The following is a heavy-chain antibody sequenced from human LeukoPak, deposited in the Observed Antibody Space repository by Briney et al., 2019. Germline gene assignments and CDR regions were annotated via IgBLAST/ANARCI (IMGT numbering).Heavy chain of an antibody. Sequence: GASVKVSCKASGYTFTSYGISWVRQAPGQGLEWMGWISAYNGNTNYAQKLQGRVTMTTDTSTSTAYMELRSLRSDDTAVYYCASIVGYCSGGSCYNLNWFDPWGQGTLVTVSS. V-gene: IGHV1-18*01. CDR1: GYTFTSYG. CDR3: ASIVGYCSGGSCYNLNWFDP. D-gene: IGHD2-15*01. CDR2: ISAYNGNT. J-gene: IGHJ5*02.